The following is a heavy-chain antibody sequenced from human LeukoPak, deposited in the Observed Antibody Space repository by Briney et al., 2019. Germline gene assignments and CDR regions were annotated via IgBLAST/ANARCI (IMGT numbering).Heavy chain of an antibody. CDR1: GYSISSGCY. Sequence: SETLSLTCTVSGYSISSGCYWGWIRQPPGKGLEWIGNVYHSGSTYYNPSLKSRVTITVDTSKNQFSLKLSSVTAADTAVYYCARGSGHSTFDYWDQGTLVTVSS. D-gene: IGHD3-10*01. J-gene: IGHJ4*02. CDR3: ARGSGHSTFDY. V-gene: IGHV4-38-2*02. CDR2: VYHSGST.